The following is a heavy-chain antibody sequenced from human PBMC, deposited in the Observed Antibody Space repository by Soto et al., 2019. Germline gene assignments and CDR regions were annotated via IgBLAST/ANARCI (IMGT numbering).Heavy chain of an antibody. CDR2: ISGSGGST. J-gene: IGHJ5*02. D-gene: IGHD3-22*01. CDR1: GFTFSSYA. V-gene: IGHV3-23*01. CDR3: AKGDYYDSSGYYET. Sequence: GSLRLSCAASGFTFSSYAMSWVRQAPGKGLEWVSAISGSGGSTYYADSVKGRFTISRDNSKNTLYLQMNSLRAEDTAVYYCAKGDYYDSSGYYETWGQGTLVTVSS.